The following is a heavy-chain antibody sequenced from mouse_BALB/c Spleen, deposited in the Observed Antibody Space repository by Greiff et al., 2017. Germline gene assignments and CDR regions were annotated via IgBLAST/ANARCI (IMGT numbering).Heavy chain of an antibody. V-gene: IGHV5-6-5*01. CDR1: GFTFSSYA. D-gene: IGHD1-1*01. Sequence: EVKLMESGGGLVKPGGSLKLSCAASGFTFSSYAMSWVRQTPEKRLEWVASISSGGSTYYPDSVKGRFTISRDTARNILYLQMSSLRSEDTAMYYCARDLDYYGSSYLFAYWGQGTLVTVSA. CDR3: ARDLDYYGSSYLFAY. CDR2: ISSGGST. J-gene: IGHJ3*01.